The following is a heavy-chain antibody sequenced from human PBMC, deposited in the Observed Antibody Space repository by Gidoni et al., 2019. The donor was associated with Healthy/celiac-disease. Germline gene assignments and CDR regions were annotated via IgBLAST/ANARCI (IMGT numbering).Heavy chain of an antibody. CDR3: ARATSMVRGVIMFDP. J-gene: IGHJ5*02. CDR2: IYYSGST. CDR1: GGSISIGDYY. V-gene: IGHV4-30-4*01. D-gene: IGHD3-10*01. Sequence: QVQLQESGPGLVKPSQTLSLTCTVSGGSISIGDYYWSWIRQPPGKGLEWIGYIYYSGSTYYNPSLKSRVTISVDTSKNQFSLKLSSVTAADTAVYYCARATSMVRGVIMFDPWGQGTLVTVSS.